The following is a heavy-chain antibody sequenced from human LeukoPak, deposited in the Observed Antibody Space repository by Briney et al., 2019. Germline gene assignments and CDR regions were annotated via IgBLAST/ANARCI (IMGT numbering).Heavy chain of an antibody. CDR2: ISGSGGST. J-gene: IGHJ6*03. V-gene: IGHV3-23*01. CDR1: GFTFSSYG. Sequence: QPGGTLRLSCAASGFTFSSYGMSWVRQAPGKGLEWVSAISGSGGSTYYADSVKGRFTISRDNSKNTLYLQMNSLRAEDTAVYYCARDSSLYYYYYYMDVWGKGTTVTVSS. CDR3: ARDSSLYYYYYYMDV.